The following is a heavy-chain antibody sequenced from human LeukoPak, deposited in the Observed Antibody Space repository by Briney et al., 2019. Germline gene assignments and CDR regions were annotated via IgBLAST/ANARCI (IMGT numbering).Heavy chain of an antibody. V-gene: IGHV1-46*01. CDR2: INPSGGST. CDR1: GYTFTSYY. CDR3: ATTGIAVAGQIGLGV. D-gene: IGHD6-19*01. J-gene: IGHJ6*04. Sequence: GASVKISCKASGYTFTSYYMHWVRQAPGQGLEWMGIINPSGGSTSYAQKFQGRVTMTRDTSISTAYMELSRLRSDDTAVYYCATTGIAVAGQIGLGVWGKGTTVTVSS.